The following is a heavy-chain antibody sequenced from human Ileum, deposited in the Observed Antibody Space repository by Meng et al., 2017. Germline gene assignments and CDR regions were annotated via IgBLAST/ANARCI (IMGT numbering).Heavy chain of an antibody. Sequence: QGELEQSGAEVRKSGASVMVSCKAIGYSFTRYGISRVRQVRGQGFEWVERINTYNGATVLAQKFQGRVTITKDPSRATAYMEVRSLRSDDTAKYYCARFNIFGADTSAPYNYGMDVWGQGTMVTVSS. J-gene: IGHJ6*02. D-gene: IGHD3-3*02. CDR2: INTYNGAT. V-gene: IGHV1-18*01. CDR3: ARFNIFGADTSAPYNYGMDV. CDR1: GYSFTRYG.